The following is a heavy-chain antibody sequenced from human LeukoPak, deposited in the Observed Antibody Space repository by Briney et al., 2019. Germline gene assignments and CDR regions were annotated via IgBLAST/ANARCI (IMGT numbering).Heavy chain of an antibody. CDR1: GFTFDDYA. J-gene: IGHJ6*02. V-gene: IGHV3-9*01. CDR2: ISWNSGSI. CDR3: AKSRKSATQRAYCGGDCYDYYYGMDV. D-gene: IGHD2-21*02. Sequence: GGSLRLSCAASGFTFDDYAMHWVRQAPGKGLEWVSGISWNSGSIAYADSVKGRFTISRDNAKNSLYLQMNSLRAEDTALYYCAKSRKSATQRAYCGGDCYDYYYGMDVWGQGTTVTVSS.